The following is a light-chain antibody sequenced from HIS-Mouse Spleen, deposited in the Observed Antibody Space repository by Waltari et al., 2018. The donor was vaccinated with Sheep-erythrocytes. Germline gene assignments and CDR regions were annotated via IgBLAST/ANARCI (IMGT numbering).Light chain of an antibody. V-gene: IGKV3-20*01. CDR1: QSVSSSY. J-gene: IGKJ2*01. CDR2: GAS. Sequence: EIVLTQSPGTLSLSPGERATLSCRASQSVSSSYLAWYQQKPGQAPRLLIYGASSRATGIQDRFSGSGSGTDFTLNISRLEPEDFAVYYCQQYGSSPPYTFGQGTKLEIK. CDR3: QQYGSSPPYT.